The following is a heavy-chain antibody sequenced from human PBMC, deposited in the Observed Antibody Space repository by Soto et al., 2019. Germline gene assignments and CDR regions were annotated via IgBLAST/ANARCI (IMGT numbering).Heavy chain of an antibody. CDR1: GYSFTSYW. CDR3: ARQRPPRDYYYGMDV. Sequence: EVQLVQSGAEVKKPGESLRISCKGSGYSFTSYWISWVRQMPGKGLEWMGRIDPSDSYTNYSPSFQGHVTISADKSISTAYLQWSSLKASDTAMYYCARQRPPRDYYYGMDVWGQGTTVTVSS. D-gene: IGHD6-25*01. J-gene: IGHJ6*02. CDR2: IDPSDSYT. V-gene: IGHV5-10-1*01.